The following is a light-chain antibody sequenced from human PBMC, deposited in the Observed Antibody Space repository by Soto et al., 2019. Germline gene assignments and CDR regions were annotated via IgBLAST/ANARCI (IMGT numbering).Light chain of an antibody. J-gene: IGKJ5*01. CDR3: QQYDASPIT. Sequence: FVLTQSPGTLSLCPGERASRSCRASQTVRNNYLAWYQQKPGQAPRLXIYDASSRATGIPDSFSGGGSGTDFTLTISRLEPEDFALYICQQYDASPITFGQGTRLEIK. V-gene: IGKV3-20*01. CDR2: DAS. CDR1: QTVRNNY.